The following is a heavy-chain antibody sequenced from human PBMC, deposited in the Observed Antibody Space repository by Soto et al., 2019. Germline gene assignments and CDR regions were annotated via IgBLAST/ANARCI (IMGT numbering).Heavy chain of an antibody. V-gene: IGHV4-31*03. J-gene: IGHJ4*02. D-gene: IGHD3-22*01. Sequence: QVQLQESGPGLVKPSQTLSLTCTVSGGSISSGGYYWSWIRQHPGKGLEWIGYIYYSGSTYYNPSLKSRVTISVDTSKNKFSLKLSSVTAADTAVYYCARLVYYYDRSGYYRLFDYWGQGTLVTVSS. CDR1: GGSISSGGYY. CDR2: IYYSGST. CDR3: ARLVYYYDRSGYYRLFDY.